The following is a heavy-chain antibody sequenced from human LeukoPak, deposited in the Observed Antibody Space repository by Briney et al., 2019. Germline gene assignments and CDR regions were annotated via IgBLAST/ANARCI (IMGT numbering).Heavy chain of an antibody. CDR2: IYYGGST. J-gene: IGHJ3*02. D-gene: IGHD3-10*01. Sequence: SETLSLTCTVPGGSISSYYWSWIRQPPGKGLEWIGYIYYGGSTNYNPSLKSRVTISVDTSKNQFSLKLSSVTAADTAVYYCARAYYYGSGSYAFDIWGQGTMVTVSS. CDR1: GGSISSYY. V-gene: IGHV4-59*01. CDR3: ARAYYYGSGSYAFDI.